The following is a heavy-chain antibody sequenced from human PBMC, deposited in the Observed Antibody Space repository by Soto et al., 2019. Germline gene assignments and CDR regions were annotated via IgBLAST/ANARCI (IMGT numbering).Heavy chain of an antibody. V-gene: IGHV4-31*03. D-gene: IGHD2-21*02. CDR2: IYYSGST. Sequence: ASETLSLTCTVSGGSISSGGYYWSWIRQHPGKGLEWIGYIYYSGSTYYNPSLKSRVTISVDTSKNQFSLKLSSVTAADTAVYYCAGSPLTAYYYHYGMAVWGQGTTVTVSS. J-gene: IGHJ6*02. CDR3: AGSPLTAYYYHYGMAV. CDR1: GGSISSGGYY.